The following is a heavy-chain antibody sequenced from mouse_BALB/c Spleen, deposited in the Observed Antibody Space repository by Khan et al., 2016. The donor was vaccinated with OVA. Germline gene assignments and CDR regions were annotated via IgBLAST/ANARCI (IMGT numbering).Heavy chain of an antibody. CDR2: IDPSDGYT. CDR3: AISFHFVCSPLFSY. CDR1: GYPLTSYW. Sequence: QVQLQQPGAELVKPGASVKLSCKASGYPLTSYWLHWLKQRPGQGLEWIGEIDPSDGYTNYNQKFKGKATLTVDKSSSTTYMQLSSLTSEDSSVXFCAISFHFVCSPLFSYWCQGTLVTVSA. V-gene: IGHV1-69*02. J-gene: IGHJ3*01. D-gene: IGHD1-1*01.